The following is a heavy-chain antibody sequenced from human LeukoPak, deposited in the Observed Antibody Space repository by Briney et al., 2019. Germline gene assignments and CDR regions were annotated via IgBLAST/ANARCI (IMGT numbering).Heavy chain of an antibody. V-gene: IGHV4-59*01. D-gene: IGHD3-10*01. CDR1: GGCISSYY. J-gene: IGHJ4*02. CDR2: IYYSGST. Sequence: SETLSLTCTVSGGCISSYYWSWIRQPPGKGLEWIGYIYYSGSTNYNPSLKSRVTISVDTSKNQFSLKLSSVTAADTAVYYCARDDYGSGILGYWGQGTLVTVSS. CDR3: ARDDYGSGILGY.